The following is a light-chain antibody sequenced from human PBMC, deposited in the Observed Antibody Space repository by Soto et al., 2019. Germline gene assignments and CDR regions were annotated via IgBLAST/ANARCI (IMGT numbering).Light chain of an antibody. J-gene: IGLJ3*02. CDR1: YNL. V-gene: IGLV2-23*02. CDR3: CSYVTDRRV. CDR2: EVN. Sequence: QSALTQPASVSGSPGQSITISCSGTYNLGSWYQQHPDKAPKLMIFEVNKRPSGVSYRFSGSKSGNTASLTISALQAEDEADYFCCSYVTDRRVFGGGTKLTVL.